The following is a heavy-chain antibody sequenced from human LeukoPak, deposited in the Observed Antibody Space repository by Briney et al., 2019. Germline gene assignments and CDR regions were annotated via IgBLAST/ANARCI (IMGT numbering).Heavy chain of an antibody. Sequence: GGSLRLSCAASGFTFSSYSMNWVRQAPGKGLEWVSDISSSSSTIYYADSVKSRFTISRDNAKNSLYLEMNSLRAEDTAVYYCARTYYDFWSGYYSHEGNPFDYWGQGTLVTVSS. CDR3: ARTYYDFWSGYYSHEGNPFDY. V-gene: IGHV3-48*01. J-gene: IGHJ4*02. CDR1: GFTFSSYS. CDR2: ISSSSSTI. D-gene: IGHD3-3*01.